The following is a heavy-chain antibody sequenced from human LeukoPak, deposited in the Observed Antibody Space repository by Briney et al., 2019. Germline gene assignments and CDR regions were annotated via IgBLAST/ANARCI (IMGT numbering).Heavy chain of an antibody. CDR2: ISSSSTI. D-gene: IGHD3-3*01. V-gene: IGHV3-48*04. CDR1: GFTFSSYS. CDR3: ATHILFWSGLFDS. Sequence: GGSLRLSCAASGFTFSSYSMNWVRQAPGKGLEWVSYISSSSTIYYADSVRGRFTISRDNSKNTLYLQMDDLRAEDSAVYYCATHILFWSGLFDSWGQGALVSVSS. J-gene: IGHJ4*02.